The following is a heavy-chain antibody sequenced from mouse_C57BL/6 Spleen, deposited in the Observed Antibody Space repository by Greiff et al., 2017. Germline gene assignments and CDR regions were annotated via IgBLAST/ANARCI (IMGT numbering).Heavy chain of an antibody. V-gene: IGHV1-55*01. CDR2: IYPGSGST. Sequence: QVQLQQSGAELVKPGASVKMSCKASGYTFTSYWITWVKQRPGQGLEWIGDIYPGSGSTNYNEKFKSQATLTVDTSSSTAYMQLSSLTSEDSAVYCSARGDYYGSSYWFAYWGQGTLVTVSA. D-gene: IGHD1-1*01. J-gene: IGHJ3*01. CDR1: GYTFTSYW. CDR3: ARGDYYGSSYWFAY.